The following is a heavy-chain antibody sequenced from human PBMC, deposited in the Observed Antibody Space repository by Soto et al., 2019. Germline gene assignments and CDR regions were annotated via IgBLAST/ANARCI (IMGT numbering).Heavy chain of an antibody. Sequence: QITLKESGPPLVRPAQTLTLTCAFSGFSLTTTSMGVAWIRQPPGKALEWLALIYWDDDQRYSPSLTDRRTISKDTSSSRVVLTISNMTPEDTGTYFCAHAGDYALLSFDHWGPGTLVTVSS. CDR2: IYWDDDQ. V-gene: IGHV2-5*02. CDR3: AHAGDYALLSFDH. D-gene: IGHD4-17*01. J-gene: IGHJ4*02. CDR1: GFSLTTTSMG.